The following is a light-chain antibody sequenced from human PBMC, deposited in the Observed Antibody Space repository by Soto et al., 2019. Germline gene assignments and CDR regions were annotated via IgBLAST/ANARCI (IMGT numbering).Light chain of an antibody. J-gene: IGKJ5*01. V-gene: IGKV4-1*01. CDR3: QQYYSSVT. Sequence: DIVMTQSPDSLSVSLGERATINCKSSQTAFHTSYNKDFLAWYQQKAGQPPKLLFYWASTRESGVPARFSGGGSGTDFSLTISSLQPEDVAVYYCQQYYSSVTFGQGTRLEIK. CDR1: QTAFHTSYNKDF. CDR2: WAS.